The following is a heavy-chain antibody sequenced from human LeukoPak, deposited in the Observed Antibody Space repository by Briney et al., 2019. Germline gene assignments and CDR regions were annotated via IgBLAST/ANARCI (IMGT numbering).Heavy chain of an antibody. Sequence: GGSLRLSCAASGFTFSSYAMSWVRQAPGKGLEWVSAISGSGGSTYYADSVKGRFTISRDNSKNTLYLQMNSLRAEDTAVYYCARSSSGYYYFDYWGQGTLVTVSS. CDR2: ISGSGGST. CDR3: ARSSSGYYYFDY. V-gene: IGHV3-23*01. CDR1: GFTFSSYA. J-gene: IGHJ4*02. D-gene: IGHD3-22*01.